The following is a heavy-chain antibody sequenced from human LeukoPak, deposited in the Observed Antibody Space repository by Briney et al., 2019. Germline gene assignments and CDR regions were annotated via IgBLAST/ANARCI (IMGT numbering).Heavy chain of an antibody. D-gene: IGHD6-19*01. CDR2: ISAYNGNT. Sequence: ASVKVSCKASGYTFTSYGISWVRQAPGQGLEWMGWISAYNGNTNYAQKLQGRVTMTTDTSTSTADMELGSLRSDDTAVYYCARGLQENLAWLKAFSAFDIWGQGTMVTVSS. V-gene: IGHV1-18*01. CDR1: GYTFTSYG. CDR3: ARGLQENLAWLKAFSAFDI. J-gene: IGHJ3*02.